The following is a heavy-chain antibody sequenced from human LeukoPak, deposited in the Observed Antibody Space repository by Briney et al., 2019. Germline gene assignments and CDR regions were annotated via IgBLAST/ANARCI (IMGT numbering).Heavy chain of an antibody. V-gene: IGHV3-30*18. D-gene: IGHD2-21*02. CDR2: ISYDGTNE. J-gene: IGHJ4*02. CDR3: AKDRGDISSPFDS. CDR1: GFPFSNFA. Sequence: GESLTLSWAASGFPFSNFAMHWVRQAPGKALAWVALISYDGTNEYYADSVKGRFTISRDNSKSTLYLQMNSLRAEDTSVYYCAKDRGDISSPFDSWGQGTLVTVSS.